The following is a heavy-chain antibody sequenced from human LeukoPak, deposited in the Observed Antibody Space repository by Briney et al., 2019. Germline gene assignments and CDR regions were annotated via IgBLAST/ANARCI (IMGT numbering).Heavy chain of an antibody. Sequence: ASVKVSCKASGYTFTSHAINWVRQAPGQGLEWMGWINTNTGNPTYAQGFTGRFVFSLDTSVSTAYLQISSLKAEDTAVYYCAGSMTTRDYWGRGTLVTVSS. J-gene: IGHJ4*02. CDR2: INTNTGNP. CDR1: GYTFTSHA. CDR3: AGSMTTRDY. V-gene: IGHV7-4-1*02. D-gene: IGHD4-11*01.